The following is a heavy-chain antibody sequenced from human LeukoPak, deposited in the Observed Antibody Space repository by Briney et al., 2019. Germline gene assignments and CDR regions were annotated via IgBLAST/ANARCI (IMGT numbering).Heavy chain of an antibody. CDR1: GGSISSYY. V-gene: IGHV4-59*01. CDR2: IYYSGST. Sequence: SETLSLTCTVSGGSISSYYWSWIRQPPGKGLEWIGYIYYSGSTNYNPSLKSRVTISVDTSKNQFSLKLSSVTAADTAVYYCARGVVVREDYYYGMDVWGQGTTVTVSS. J-gene: IGHJ6*02. D-gene: IGHD2-21*01. CDR3: ARGVVVREDYYYGMDV.